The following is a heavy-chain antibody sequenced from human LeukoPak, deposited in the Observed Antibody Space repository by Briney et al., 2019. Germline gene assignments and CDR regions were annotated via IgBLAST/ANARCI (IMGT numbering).Heavy chain of an antibody. Sequence: ASVKVSCKASGYTFTSYDINWVRQATGQGLEWMGWMNPNSGNTGYAQKFQGRVTMTRNTSISTAYMELSRLRSEDTAVYYCARGMKRRNWFDPWGQGTLSPSPQ. CDR1: GYTFTSYD. J-gene: IGHJ5*02. V-gene: IGHV1-8*01. CDR2: MNPNSGNT. CDR3: ARGMKRRNWFDP.